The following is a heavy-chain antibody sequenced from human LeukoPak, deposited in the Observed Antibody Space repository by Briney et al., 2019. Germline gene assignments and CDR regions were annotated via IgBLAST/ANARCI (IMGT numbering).Heavy chain of an antibody. CDR3: ARVNRGDAFDI. D-gene: IGHD3-16*02. Sequence: GGSLRLSCAASGFTFSSYGMHWVRQAPGKGLEWEAVIWYDGRNKFYADSLKGRFTISRDNSKNTLYLQMNSLRAEDTAVYYCARVNRGDAFDIWGQGTLVTVSS. V-gene: IGHV3-33*01. CDR1: GFTFSSYG. J-gene: IGHJ3*02. CDR2: IWYDGRNK.